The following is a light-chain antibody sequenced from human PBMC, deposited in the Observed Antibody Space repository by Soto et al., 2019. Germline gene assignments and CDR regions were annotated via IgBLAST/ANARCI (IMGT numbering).Light chain of an antibody. Sequence: QSALTQPASVSGSPGQSITISCTGTSSDVGGYNYVSWYQHHPGKAPKLMIYEVSNRPSGVSNRFSGSKSGNTASLTISGLQAEDEADYYCSSFRSSTAPRVFGTGTKLTVL. V-gene: IGLV2-14*01. CDR2: EVS. CDR1: SSDVGGYNY. CDR3: SSFRSSTAPRV. J-gene: IGLJ1*01.